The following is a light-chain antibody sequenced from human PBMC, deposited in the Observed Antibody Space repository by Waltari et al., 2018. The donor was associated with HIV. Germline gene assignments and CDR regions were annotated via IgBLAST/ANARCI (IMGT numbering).Light chain of an antibody. CDR3: QQYYTHPGP. J-gene: IGKJ1*01. V-gene: IGKV1-8*01. Sequence: AIRMTQSPSSFSASTGDRDTISCRASHGVSSYLAWYQQTSGKVLKLLIYGASNLQSGVPSSFSSSGSRTNFTLTFSYLHAEVCATYFCQQYYTHPGPLGQRTKVESK. CDR2: GAS. CDR1: HGVSSY.